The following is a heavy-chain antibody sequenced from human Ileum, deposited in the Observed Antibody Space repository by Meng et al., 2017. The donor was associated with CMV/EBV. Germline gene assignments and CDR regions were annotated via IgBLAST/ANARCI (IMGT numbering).Heavy chain of an antibody. V-gene: IGHV4-30-4*08. D-gene: IGHD4-17*01. CDR1: GDSIISDDHF. Sequence: QVRLAEWGPGLVKSSQTLSLSCNCSGDSIISDDHFWSWIRQPPGKGLEWIGYVFYSGSTYYNPSLMSRVTISVDTSKNQFSLRLSSVTAADTAVYYCARELRYGDYYFDSWGQGTLVTVSS. CDR2: VFYSGST. CDR3: ARELRYGDYYFDS. J-gene: IGHJ4*02.